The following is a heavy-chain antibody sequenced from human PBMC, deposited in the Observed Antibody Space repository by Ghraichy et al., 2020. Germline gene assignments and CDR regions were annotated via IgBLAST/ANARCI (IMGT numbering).Heavy chain of an antibody. J-gene: IGHJ3*02. Sequence: GSLRLSCAASGFTFSSYWMHWVRQAPGKGLVWVSRINSDGSRTTYADSVKGRFTISRDNAKNTLYLQMNSLRAEDTAVYYCARAGRYFDWLLSYNDAFDIWGQGTMVTVSS. V-gene: IGHV3-74*01. CDR3: ARAGRYFDWLLSYNDAFDI. CDR1: GFTFSSYW. D-gene: IGHD3-9*01. CDR2: INSDGSRT.